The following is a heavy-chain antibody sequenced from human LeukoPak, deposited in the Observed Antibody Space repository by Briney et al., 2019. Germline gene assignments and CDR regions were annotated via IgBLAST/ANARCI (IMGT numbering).Heavy chain of an antibody. D-gene: IGHD4/OR15-4a*01. J-gene: IGHJ4*02. CDR2: ISGSGDNT. V-gene: IGHV3-23*01. CDR3: ARRAGAYSHPYDY. CDR1: GFTFGNYA. Sequence: PGGSLRLSCAASGFTFGNYAMSWVRQAPGKGLEWVSAISGSGDNTYYADSVKGRFTVSRDNSKNTLYVQMNSLRAEDTAVYYCARRAGAYSHPYDYWGQGTLVTVSS.